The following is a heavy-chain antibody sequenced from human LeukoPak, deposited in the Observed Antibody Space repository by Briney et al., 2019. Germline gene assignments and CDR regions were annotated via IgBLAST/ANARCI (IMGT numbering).Heavy chain of an antibody. CDR2: LSGSGGST. V-gene: IGHV3-23*01. J-gene: IGHJ4*02. Sequence: GGSLRLSCAASGFTFSSYAMSWVRQAPGKGLEWVSDLSGSGGSTYYADSVKVRFTISRDNSKNTLYLQMNSVRAEDTAVYYCAKAPAAMVRGVSDYWGQGTLVTVSS. CDR1: GFTFSSYA. D-gene: IGHD3-10*01. CDR3: AKAPAAMVRGVSDY.